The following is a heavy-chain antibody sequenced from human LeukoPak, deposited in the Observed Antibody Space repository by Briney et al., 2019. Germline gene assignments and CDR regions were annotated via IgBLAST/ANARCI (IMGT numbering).Heavy chain of an antibody. CDR2: ISGSGGST. D-gene: IGHD3-22*01. CDR3: AKVPITMIVVVITGYYFDY. Sequence: GASLRLSCAASGFTFSSYAMSWVRQAPGKGLEWVSAISGSGGSTYYADSVKGRFTISRDNSKNTLYPQMNSLRAEDTAVYYCAKVPITMIVVVITGYYFDYWGQGTLVTVSS. CDR1: GFTFSSYA. J-gene: IGHJ4*02. V-gene: IGHV3-23*01.